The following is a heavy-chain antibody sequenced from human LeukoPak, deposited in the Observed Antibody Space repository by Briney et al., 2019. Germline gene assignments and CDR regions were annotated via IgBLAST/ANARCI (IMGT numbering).Heavy chain of an antibody. CDR1: GGSISSGGYS. CDR2: ISYSGST. D-gene: IGHD5-24*01. J-gene: IGHJ4*02. CDR3: AKMSTAEVCFDY. Sequence: PSQTLSLTCTVSGGSISSGGYSWSWIRQPPGKGLEWIGYISYSGSTYYNPSLKSRVTMSLDTSKNQFSLKLSSVTAADTAVYYCAKMSTAEVCFDYWGQGTLVTVSS. V-gene: IGHV4-30-4*07.